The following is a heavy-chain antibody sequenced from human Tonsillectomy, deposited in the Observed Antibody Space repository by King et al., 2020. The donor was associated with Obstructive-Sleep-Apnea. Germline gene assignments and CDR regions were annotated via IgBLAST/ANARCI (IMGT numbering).Heavy chain of an antibody. CDR1: GFTFGDYA. CDR2: IRSKAYGGTT. D-gene: IGHD6-19*01. Sequence: VQLVESGGGLVQPGRSLRLSCTASGFTFGDYAMSWFRQAPGKGLEWVGFIRSKAYGGTTEYAASVKGRFTISSDDSKSIAYLQMNSLKTEDTAVYYCTREGIGGIAVAGVNFWGQGTLVTVSS. V-gene: IGHV3-49*03. CDR3: TREGIGGIAVAGVNF. J-gene: IGHJ4*02.